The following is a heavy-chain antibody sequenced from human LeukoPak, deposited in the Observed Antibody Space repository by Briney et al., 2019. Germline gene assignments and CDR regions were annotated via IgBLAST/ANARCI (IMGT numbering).Heavy chain of an antibody. CDR3: ARSIAVAGRPFDY. J-gene: IGHJ4*02. Sequence: PGGSLRLSCAAPGFTFSSYWMHWVRQAPGKGLVWVSRINSDGSSTSYADSVKGRFTISRDNAKNTLYLQMNSLRAEDTAVYYCARSIAVAGRPFDYWGQGTLVTVSS. CDR1: GFTFSSYW. V-gene: IGHV3-74*01. D-gene: IGHD6-19*01. CDR2: INSDGSST.